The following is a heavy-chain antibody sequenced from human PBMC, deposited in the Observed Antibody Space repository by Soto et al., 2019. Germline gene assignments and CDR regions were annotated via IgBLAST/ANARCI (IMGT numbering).Heavy chain of an antibody. CDR2: ISGSGGST. V-gene: IGHV3-23*01. J-gene: IGHJ4*02. Sequence: ELQLLESGGGLVQHGGSLRLSCAASGFTVSSYAMSWVRQAPGKGLEWVSAISGSGGSTYYADSVKGRFTISRDNSKNTLYLQMNSLRAEDTAVYYCAKEAYGDYLPGYWGQGTLVTVSS. CDR1: GFTVSSYA. D-gene: IGHD4-17*01. CDR3: AKEAYGDYLPGY.